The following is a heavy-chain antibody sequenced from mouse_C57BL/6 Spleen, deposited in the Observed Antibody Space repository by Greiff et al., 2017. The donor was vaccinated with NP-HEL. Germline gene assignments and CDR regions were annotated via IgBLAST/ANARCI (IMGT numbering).Heavy chain of an antibody. V-gene: IGHV5-4*01. CDR2: ISDGGSYT. D-gene: IGHD3-3*01. J-gene: IGHJ3*01. CDR1: GFTFSSYA. Sequence: EVQLQESGGGLVKPGGSLKLSCAASGFTFSSYAMSWVRQTPEKRLEWVATISDGGSYTYYPDNVKGRFTISRDNAKNNLYLQMSHLKSEDTAMYYCAREGDVGFAYWGQGTLVTVSA. CDR3: AREGDVGFAY.